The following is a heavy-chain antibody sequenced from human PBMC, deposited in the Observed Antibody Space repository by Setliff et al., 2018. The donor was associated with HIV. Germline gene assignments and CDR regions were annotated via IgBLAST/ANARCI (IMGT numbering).Heavy chain of an antibody. Sequence: PGGSLRLSCAASGFIFEDFTMNWVRQVPGKGLEWVALISWDGSSAYYADSVKGRFTISRDNSKNTLYLQMNRLRADDTAIYYCAKGASLVPRRPHFCYFDYWGQGALVTVSS. CDR2: ISWDGSSA. V-gene: IGHV3-43*01. D-gene: IGHD3-16*02. J-gene: IGHJ4*02. CDR3: AKGASLVPRRPHFCYFDY. CDR1: GFIFEDFT.